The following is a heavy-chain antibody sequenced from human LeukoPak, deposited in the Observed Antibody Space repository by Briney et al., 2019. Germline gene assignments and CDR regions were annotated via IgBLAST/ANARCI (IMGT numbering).Heavy chain of an antibody. V-gene: IGHV1-69*05. J-gene: IGHJ5*02. CDR2: INPIFGTA. D-gene: IGHD3-22*01. Sequence: ASVKVSCKASGGTFSSYAISWVRQAPGQGPEWMGGINPIFGTANYAQKFQGRVTITTDESTSTAYMELSSLRSEDTAVYYCARAPYDSSGYYWVGWLDPWGQGTLVTVSS. CDR3: ARAPYDSSGYYWVGWLDP. CDR1: GGTFSSYA.